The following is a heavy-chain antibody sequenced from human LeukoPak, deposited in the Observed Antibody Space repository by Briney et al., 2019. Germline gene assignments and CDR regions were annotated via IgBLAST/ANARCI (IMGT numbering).Heavy chain of an antibody. J-gene: IGHJ4*02. Sequence: GGSLRLSCTASGFTFGDYAMSWIRQAPGKGLEWVGSIRSKAYGETADYAASVKGRFTISRDDSKAIAYLQMNSLKTEDTAVYHCTRDRGAYNLYDYWGQGTLVTVSS. V-gene: IGHV3-49*03. CDR1: GFTFGDYA. CDR2: IRSKAYGETA. D-gene: IGHD1-1*01. CDR3: TRDRGAYNLYDY.